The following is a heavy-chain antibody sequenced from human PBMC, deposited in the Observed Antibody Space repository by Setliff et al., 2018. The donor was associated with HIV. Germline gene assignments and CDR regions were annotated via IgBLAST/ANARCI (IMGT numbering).Heavy chain of an antibody. D-gene: IGHD2-15*01. J-gene: IGHJ6*02. V-gene: IGHV3-74*01. Sequence: PGGSLRLSCAASGFTFSSYWLTWVRQAPGKGLVWVSRINSDGSSTTYADSVKGRFTISRDNSKNTLYLQMNSLRVEDTAVYYCAKDVCSGAYCYAYYYYGMDVWGQGTMVTVSS. CDR1: GFTFSSYW. CDR2: INSDGSST. CDR3: AKDVCSGAYCYAYYYYGMDV.